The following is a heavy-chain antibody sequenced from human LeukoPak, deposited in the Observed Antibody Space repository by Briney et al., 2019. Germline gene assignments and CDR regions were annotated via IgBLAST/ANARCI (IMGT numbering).Heavy chain of an antibody. V-gene: IGHV1-18*01. Sequence: GASVKVSCKASGYTFTSYGISWVRQAPGQGLEWMGWISAYNGNTNYAQKLQGRVTMTTDTSTSTAYMELRSLRSDDTAVYYCARVLTGSGSYWDDYWGQGTLVTVSS. CDR1: GYTFTSYG. D-gene: IGHD3-10*01. J-gene: IGHJ4*02. CDR3: ARVLTGSGSYWDDY. CDR2: ISAYNGNT.